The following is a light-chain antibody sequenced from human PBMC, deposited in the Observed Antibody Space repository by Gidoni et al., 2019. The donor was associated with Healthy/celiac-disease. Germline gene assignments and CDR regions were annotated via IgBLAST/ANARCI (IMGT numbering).Light chain of an antibody. Sequence: DIVMTQAPDSLAVSLGERATINCKASQRVLYSSNNKNYFAWYQQKPGQPPKLLIYWASTRESGVPDRFSGSGSGTDFTLTISSLQAEDVAVYYCQQYYSSPRTFGHGTKVEIK. CDR3: QQYYSSPRT. CDR2: WAS. V-gene: IGKV4-1*01. CDR1: QRVLYSSNNKNY. J-gene: IGKJ1*01.